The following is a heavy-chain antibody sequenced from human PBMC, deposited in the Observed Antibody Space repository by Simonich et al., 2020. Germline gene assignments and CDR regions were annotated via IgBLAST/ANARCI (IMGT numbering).Heavy chain of an antibody. CDR1: GYTFTGDY. Sequence: QVQLGQSGAEVKKPGDAGKVSCKDSGYTFTGDYMHWGRQAPGHGIEWRGWVNPNSGGTNYAQKGQGRVTMTRDTSISTAYMELSRLRPDDTAVYYCASSKLATIDYWGQGTLVTVSS. CDR3: ASSKLATIDY. J-gene: IGHJ4*02. CDR2: VNPNSGGT. D-gene: IGHD5-12*01. V-gene: IGHV1-2*02.